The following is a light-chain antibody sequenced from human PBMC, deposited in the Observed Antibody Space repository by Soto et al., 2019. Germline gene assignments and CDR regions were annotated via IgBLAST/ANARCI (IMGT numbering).Light chain of an antibody. CDR2: DAS. Sequence: DIQMTQSPSTLSGSVGDRVTITCRASQTISSWLAWYQQKPGKAPKLLIYDASNLETGVPSRFSGSGSGTEFTFTITSLQPEDIAFYYCQQYNNWPPITFGQGTRLEIK. CDR1: QTISSW. V-gene: IGKV1-5*01. J-gene: IGKJ5*01. CDR3: QQYNNWPPIT.